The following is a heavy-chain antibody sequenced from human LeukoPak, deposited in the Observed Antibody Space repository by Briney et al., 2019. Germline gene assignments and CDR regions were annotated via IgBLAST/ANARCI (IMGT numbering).Heavy chain of an antibody. D-gene: IGHD3-10*01. CDR3: AKKAYYGSGSFSLTHDAFDI. Sequence: PGGSLRLSCTASGFTFSSYGMHWVRQTPGKGLEWVAVISNDGSNKYYADSVKDRFTISRDNSKNTLNLQMNSLRAEDTAVYYCAKKAYYGSGSFSLTHDAFDIWGQGTMVTVSS. CDR1: GFTFSSYG. CDR2: ISNDGSNK. J-gene: IGHJ3*02. V-gene: IGHV3-30*18.